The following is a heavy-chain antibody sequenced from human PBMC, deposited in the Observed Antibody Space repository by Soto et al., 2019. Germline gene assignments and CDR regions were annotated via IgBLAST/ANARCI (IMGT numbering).Heavy chain of an antibody. Sequence: PSETLSLTCIVSTDSSSFTNSYCGWIRQPPGKGLQWIGSSSYNGGTFYNPSLKGRVVISFDTSKKQSSLQVTSVTAADTAVYFCARHRIEVVWRGFDFWGQGSPVTVSS. CDR3: ARHRIEVVWRGFDF. V-gene: IGHV4-39*01. J-gene: IGHJ4*02. D-gene: IGHD3-10*01. CDR2: SSYNGGT. CDR1: TDSSSFTNSY.